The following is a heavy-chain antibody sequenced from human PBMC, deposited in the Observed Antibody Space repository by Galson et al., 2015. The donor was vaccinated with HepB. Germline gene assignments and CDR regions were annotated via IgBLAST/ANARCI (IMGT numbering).Heavy chain of an antibody. CDR2: ISSNGGST. J-gene: IGHJ4*02. D-gene: IGHD4-17*01. CDR1: GFTFSSYA. V-gene: IGHV3-64D*06. Sequence: SLRLSCAASGFTFSSYAMHWVRQAPGKGLEYVSAISSNGGSTYYADSVKGRFTISRDNSKNTLYLQMSSLRAEDTAVYYCVKFGYGDGFDYWGQGTLVTVSS. CDR3: VKFGYGDGFDY.